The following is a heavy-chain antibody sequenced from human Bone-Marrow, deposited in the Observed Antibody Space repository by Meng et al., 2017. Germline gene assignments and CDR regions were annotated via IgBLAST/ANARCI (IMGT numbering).Heavy chain of an antibody. D-gene: IGHD3-9*01. CDR1: GFTFSSYS. Sequence: GESLKISCAASGFTFSSYSMNWVRQAPGKGLEWVSSISSSSSYIYYADSVKGRFTISRDNAKNSLYLQMNSLRAEDTAVYYCATSPYYDILTGYHTRGWFDPWGQGTLVTVSS. CDR2: ISSSSSYI. J-gene: IGHJ5*02. CDR3: ATSPYYDILTGYHTRGWFDP. V-gene: IGHV3-21*01.